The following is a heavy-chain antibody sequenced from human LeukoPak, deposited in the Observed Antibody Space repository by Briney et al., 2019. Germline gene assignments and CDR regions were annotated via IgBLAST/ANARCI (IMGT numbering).Heavy chain of an antibody. CDR3: ARPNFYCSGGSCSHDAFDI. V-gene: IGHV4-34*01. Sequence: SETLSLTCAVYGGSFGGYYWSWIRQPPGKGLEWIGEINHSGSTNYNPSLKSRVTISVDTSKNQFSLKLSSVTAADTAVYYCARPNFYCSGGSCSHDAFDIWGQGTMVTVSS. CDR2: INHSGST. J-gene: IGHJ3*02. D-gene: IGHD2-15*01. CDR1: GGSFGGYY.